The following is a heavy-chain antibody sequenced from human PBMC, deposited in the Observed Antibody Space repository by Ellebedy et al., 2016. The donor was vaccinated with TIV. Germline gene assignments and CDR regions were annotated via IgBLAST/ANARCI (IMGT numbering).Heavy chain of an antibody. Sequence: GESLKISCVVSGFTFSSHAMTWVRQAPGQGLEWVSSITISGDATYYADTVKGRFTISRDNSKNTLYLQMASRRAEDTAVYYCATEVRPNNYWGRGTLVTVSS. CDR2: ITISGDAT. V-gene: IGHV3-23*01. J-gene: IGHJ4*01. CDR3: ATEVRPNNY. CDR1: GFTFSSHA.